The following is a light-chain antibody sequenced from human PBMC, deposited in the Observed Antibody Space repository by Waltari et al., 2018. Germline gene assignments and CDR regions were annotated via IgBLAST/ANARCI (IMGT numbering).Light chain of an antibody. V-gene: IGKV1-33*01. Sequence: DIQMTQSPSSLSASVGARVTITCQASQDINNYLNWYQQKPGKAPKLLLYDASNLETGVPSRFSGSGSGTDFILTISSLQPEDIATYYCQQYDNPTLTFGPGTKVDLK. CDR2: DAS. CDR1: QDINNY. J-gene: IGKJ3*01. CDR3: QQYDNPTLT.